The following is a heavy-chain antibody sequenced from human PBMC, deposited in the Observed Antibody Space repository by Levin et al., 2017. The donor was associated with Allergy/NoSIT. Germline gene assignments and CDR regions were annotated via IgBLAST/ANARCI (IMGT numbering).Heavy chain of an antibody. CDR3: ARLWAYYDGSGYDGYFDS. CDR2: IYYSGTT. CDR1: GGSISTYF. Sequence: SETLSLTCTVSGGSISTYFWSWIRQPPGKGLEWIGYIYYSGTTNYNPSLKSRITMSVDTSKKQVSLNLSSVTAAATAVYYSARLWAYYDGSGYDGYFDSWGQGTLVTVSS. V-gene: IGHV4-59*01. D-gene: IGHD3-22*01. J-gene: IGHJ4*02.